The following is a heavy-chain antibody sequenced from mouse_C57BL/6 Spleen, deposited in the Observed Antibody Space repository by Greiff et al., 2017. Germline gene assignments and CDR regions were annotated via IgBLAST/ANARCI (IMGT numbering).Heavy chain of an antibody. V-gene: IGHV1-52*01. CDR1: GYTFTSYW. CDR2: IDPSDSET. J-gene: IGHJ2*01. CDR3: ARDYYGSSPY. D-gene: IGHD1-1*01. Sequence: QVQLQQPGAELVRPGSSVKLSCKASGYTFTSYWMHWVKQRPIQGLEWIGNIDPSDSETHYNQKVTEKATLTVNKSSSTAYMQLSILTSEDSAVYYCARDYYGSSPYWGQGTTLTVSS.